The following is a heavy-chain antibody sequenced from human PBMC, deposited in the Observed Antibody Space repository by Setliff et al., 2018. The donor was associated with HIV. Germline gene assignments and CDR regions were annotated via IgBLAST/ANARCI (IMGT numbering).Heavy chain of an antibody. V-gene: IGHV4-30-4*08. CDR1: GGSITSGDYH. CDR3: ARDLGGPRNFDN. Sequence: TLSLTCTVSGGSITSGDYHWSWIRQPPGKGLEWIGYIYYTGSTYYNPSLKSRLTISIDTSKNQFSLKLRSVTAADTAVYYCARDLGGPRNFDNWGQGTLVTVSS. J-gene: IGHJ4*02. D-gene: IGHD2-15*01. CDR2: IYYTGST.